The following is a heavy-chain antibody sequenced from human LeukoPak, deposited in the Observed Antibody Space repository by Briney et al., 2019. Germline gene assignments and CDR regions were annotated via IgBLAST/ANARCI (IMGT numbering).Heavy chain of an antibody. Sequence: KPSETLSLTCTVSGGSISSYYWSWIRQPPGKGLEWIGYIYYSGSTNYNPSLKSRVTISVDTSKNQFSLKLSSVTAADTAVYYCARDKPKNQGYCSGGSCHRWFDPWGQGTLVTVSS. J-gene: IGHJ5*02. D-gene: IGHD2-15*01. V-gene: IGHV4-59*12. CDR2: IYYSGST. CDR1: GGSISSYY. CDR3: ARDKPKNQGYCSGGSCHRWFDP.